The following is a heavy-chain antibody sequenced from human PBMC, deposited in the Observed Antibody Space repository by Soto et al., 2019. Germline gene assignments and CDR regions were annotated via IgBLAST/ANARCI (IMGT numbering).Heavy chain of an antibody. CDR1: EFTFSSYA. Sequence: VGSLGHSCAASEFTFSSYAMSWVRQAPGKGLEWVSAISGSGGSTYYADSVKGRFTISRDNSKNTLYLQMNSLRAEDTAVCYCAKWLLGSSSSDGSGTDVWGQGTTVTVSS. V-gene: IGHV3-23*01. D-gene: IGHD6-6*01. J-gene: IGHJ6*02. CDR3: AKWLLGSSSSDGSGTDV. CDR2: ISGSGGST.